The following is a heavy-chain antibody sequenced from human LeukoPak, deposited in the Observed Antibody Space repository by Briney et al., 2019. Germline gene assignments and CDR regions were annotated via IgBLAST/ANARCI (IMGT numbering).Heavy chain of an antibody. J-gene: IGHJ4*02. CDR1: GFTFNTFR. CDR2: IRPDGSDK. CDR3: SGRDSSRNPWAY. D-gene: IGHD2-2*01. V-gene: IGHV3-7*01. Sequence: GGSLRLSCAASGFTFNTFRMNWVGLAPGRGREGLANIRPDGSDKYYVDSVRGRFTISRDNGKNLVYLEMNSLRVEDTAVYYCSGRDSSRNPWAYWGQGTLVSVSS.